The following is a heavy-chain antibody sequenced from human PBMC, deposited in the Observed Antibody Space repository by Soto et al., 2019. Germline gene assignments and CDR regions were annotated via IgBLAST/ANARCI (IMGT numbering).Heavy chain of an antibody. V-gene: IGHV4-39*02. Sequence: QLQLQESGPGLVKPSETLSLTCTVSGGSISSSSYYWGWIRQPPGKGLEWIGSIYYSGSTYYNPSLTGRVTLSVDTSKNQFSLKLSSVTAADTAVYYCAREYYASSALDYWGQGTLVTVSS. CDR1: GGSISSSSYY. CDR3: AREYYASSALDY. D-gene: IGHD3-22*01. CDR2: IYYSGST. J-gene: IGHJ4*02.